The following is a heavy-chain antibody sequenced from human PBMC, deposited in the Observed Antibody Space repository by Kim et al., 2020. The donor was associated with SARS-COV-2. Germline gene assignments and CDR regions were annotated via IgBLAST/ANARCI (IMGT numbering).Heavy chain of an antibody. Sequence: PSFKGQVTISADKSISTAYLQWSSLKASDTAMYYCARLRQLGGLYNWFDPWGQGTLVTVSS. J-gene: IGHJ5*02. CDR3: ARLRQLGGLYNWFDP. D-gene: IGHD6-6*01. V-gene: IGHV5-51*01.